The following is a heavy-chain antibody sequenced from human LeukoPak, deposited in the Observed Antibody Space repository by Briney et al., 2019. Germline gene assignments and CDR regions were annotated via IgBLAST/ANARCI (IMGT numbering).Heavy chain of an antibody. V-gene: IGHV4-4*02. CDR2: IYHNGTL. Sequence: PSGTLSLTCAVSVGSISSGNWWTWVRQSPGKGLEWIGEIYHNGTLNYNPSLKSRVTISADSFKNHFSLKLTSVTAADTAVYYCATAPILQGEGGEHYKYGMDVWGQGTTVIVSS. CDR1: VGSISSGNW. D-gene: IGHD2-2*02. J-gene: IGHJ6*02. CDR3: ATAPILQGEGGEHYKYGMDV.